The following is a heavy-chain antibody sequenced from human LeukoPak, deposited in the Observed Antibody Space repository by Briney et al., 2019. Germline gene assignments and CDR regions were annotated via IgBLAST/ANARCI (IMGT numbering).Heavy chain of an antibody. J-gene: IGHJ4*02. D-gene: IGHD2-15*01. Sequence: PGGSLRLSCAASGFTFSNYWLSWVCQPPGKALEWVANMKPDGGEKYYVDSVKGRFTISRDNAKNSLYLQMNSLRAEDTAIYYCARDLSGPSVYWGQGTLVTVSS. CDR3: ARDLSGPSVY. CDR1: GFTFSNYW. V-gene: IGHV3-7*01. CDR2: MKPDGGEK.